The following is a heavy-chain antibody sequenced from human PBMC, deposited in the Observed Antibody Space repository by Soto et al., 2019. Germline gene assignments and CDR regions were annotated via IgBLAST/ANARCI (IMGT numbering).Heavy chain of an antibody. Sequence: PSETLSLTCTFSVCSIVSWYYYWSFIRQPPGKGLEWIGYIYYSGSTYYNPSLKSRVTISVDTSKNQFSLKLSSVTAADTAVYYCARVGDTHYYYYGMEVWGQGNTVNVSS. J-gene: IGHJ6*01. CDR1: VCSIVSWYYY. CDR3: ARVGDTHYYYYGMEV. V-gene: IGHV4-30-4*01. D-gene: IGHD3-16*01. CDR2: IYYSGST.